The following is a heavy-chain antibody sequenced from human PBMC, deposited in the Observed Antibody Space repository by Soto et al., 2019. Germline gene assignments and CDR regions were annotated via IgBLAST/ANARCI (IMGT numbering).Heavy chain of an antibody. CDR2: ISTDGSST. D-gene: IGHD3-10*01. CDR1: GFTFSSYW. CDR3: TRGLKDHYLSVY. V-gene: IGHV3-74*01. Sequence: PGGSLRLSCAASGFTFSSYWMHWVRQGPGKGLVWVSRISTDGSSTNYADSVKGRFAISRDNAKSTVHLQMNSLRAEDTAVYYCTRGLKDHYLSVYWGQGALVTVSS. J-gene: IGHJ4*02.